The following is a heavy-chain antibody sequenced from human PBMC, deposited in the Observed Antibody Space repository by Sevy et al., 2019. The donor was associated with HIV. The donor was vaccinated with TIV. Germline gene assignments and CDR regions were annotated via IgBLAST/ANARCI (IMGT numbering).Heavy chain of an antibody. J-gene: IGHJ4*02. CDR3: AKESVSWYLDF. CDR2: ISYDGDSK. V-gene: IGHV3-30*18. CDR1: GFTFSRNG. Sequence: LSCAASGFTFSRNGMHWVRQVPGKGLEWVALISYDGDSKNYADSVKGRFTISRDNSKNTVYLHMNSLRSEDTAVYYCAKESVSWYLDFWGQGTLVTVSS. D-gene: IGHD6-13*01.